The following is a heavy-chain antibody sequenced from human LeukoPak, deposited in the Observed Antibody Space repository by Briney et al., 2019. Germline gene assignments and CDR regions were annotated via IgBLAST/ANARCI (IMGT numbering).Heavy chain of an antibody. V-gene: IGHV3-74*01. Sequence: GGSLRLSCAASGFTFSSYWMHWARHAPGKGLVWVSRINSDGSSTSYADSVKGRFTISRDNAKNTLYLQMNSLRAEDTAVYYCARVRGYSYYGGYYYYMDVWGKGTTVTVSS. CDR3: ARVRGYSYYGGYYYYMDV. CDR1: GFTFSSYW. J-gene: IGHJ6*03. CDR2: INSDGSST. D-gene: IGHD5-18*01.